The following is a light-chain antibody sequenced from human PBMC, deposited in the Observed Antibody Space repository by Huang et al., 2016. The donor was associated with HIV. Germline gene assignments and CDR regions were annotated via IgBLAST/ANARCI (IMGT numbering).Light chain of an antibody. V-gene: IGKV1-5*03. CDR3: LQYDTYSRA. J-gene: IGKJ1*01. CDR2: KAS. CDR1: QSINDY. Sequence: DIQMTQFPSTLSASVGDRVTLSCRASQSINDYLAWYQKKPGRAPKLLIRKASTLESGVPSRFSGGGSGTEFNLTISSQHPDDFATYYCLQYDTYSRAFGQGTKVDVK.